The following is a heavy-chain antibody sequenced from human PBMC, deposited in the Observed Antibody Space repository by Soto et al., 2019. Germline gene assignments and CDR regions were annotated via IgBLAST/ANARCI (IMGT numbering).Heavy chain of an antibody. CDR3: ARDRYATGTYYNLFDS. V-gene: IGHV3-30-3*01. J-gene: IGHJ4*02. D-gene: IGHD3-10*01. Sequence: QVQLVQSGGGVVQPGRSLRLSCAASGFIFSSYAMQWVRQAPGKGLEWVALISYDGGNNYHADSVRGRFTISRDNSKDTLYLQMNSLRPEDTAIYYCARDRYATGTYYNLFDSWGQGTLVTVSS. CDR1: GFIFSSYA. CDR2: ISYDGGNN.